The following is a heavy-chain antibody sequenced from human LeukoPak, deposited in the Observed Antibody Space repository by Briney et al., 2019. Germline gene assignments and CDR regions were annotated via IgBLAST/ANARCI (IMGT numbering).Heavy chain of an antibody. CDR3: ARDVWGSYRSYFDY. CDR1: GGSISSYY. D-gene: IGHD3-16*02. J-gene: IGHJ4*02. CDR2: IYYSGST. Sequence: LETLSLTCTVSGGSISSYYWSWIRQPPGKGLEWIGYIYYSGSTNYNPSLKSRVTISVDTSKIQFSLKLSSVTAADTAVYYCARDVWGSYRSYFDYWGQGTLVTVSS. V-gene: IGHV4-59*01.